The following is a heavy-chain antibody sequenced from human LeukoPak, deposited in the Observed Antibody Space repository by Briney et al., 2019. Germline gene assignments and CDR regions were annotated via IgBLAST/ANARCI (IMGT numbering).Heavy chain of an antibody. CDR1: AGFTFSDYW. CDR3: ARRIGYSSGHSAVYYFDY. J-gene: IGHJ4*02. D-gene: IGHD6-19*01. Sequence: GGSLRLSCAASAGFTFSDYWMNWVRQAPGKGLEWVAIISQDGREKLYVDSVKGRFTISRDNAKSSLYLQMNSLRAEDTAVYYCARRIGYSSGHSAVYYFDYWGQGTLVTVSS. CDR2: ISQDGREK. V-gene: IGHV3-7*01.